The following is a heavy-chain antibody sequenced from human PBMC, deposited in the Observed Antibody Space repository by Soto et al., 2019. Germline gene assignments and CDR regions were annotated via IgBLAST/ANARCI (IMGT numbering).Heavy chain of an antibody. CDR2: IYYSGST. D-gene: IGHD2-2*01. V-gene: IGHV4-61*08. CDR1: GGSVSSGDHY. Sequence: QVQLQESGPGLVKPSETLSLTCTVSGGSVSSGDHYWSWIRQPPGKGLEWIGYIYYSGSTNYTPSITSRVTLSVDTSKHRFSLTLSSVTAADTAVYCCARYRDIVLGPAAMGYYHYVMDVWGQGTTVTVSS. J-gene: IGHJ6*02. CDR3: ARYRDIVLGPAAMGYYHYVMDV.